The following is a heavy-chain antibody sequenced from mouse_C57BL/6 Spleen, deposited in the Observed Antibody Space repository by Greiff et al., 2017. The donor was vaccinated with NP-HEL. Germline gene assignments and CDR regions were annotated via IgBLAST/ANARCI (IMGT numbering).Heavy chain of an antibody. CDR1: GYAFTNYL. CDR2: INPGSGGT. J-gene: IGHJ3*01. CDR3: ARCQVKTAQATGFAY. V-gene: IGHV1-54*01. Sequence: QVQLQQPGAELVRPGTSVKVSCKASGYAFTNYLIEWVKQRPGQGLEWIGVINPGSGGTNYNEKFKGKATLTADKSSSTAYMQLSSLTSEDSAVYFCARCQVKTAQATGFAYWGQGTLVTVSA. D-gene: IGHD3-2*02.